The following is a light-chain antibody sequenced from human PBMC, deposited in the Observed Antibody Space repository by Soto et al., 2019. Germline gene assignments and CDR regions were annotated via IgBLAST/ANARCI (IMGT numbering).Light chain of an antibody. Sequence: DIQLTQSPSSLSASVGDRITITCQASRDIAHYLSWYQQKPGKAPQLLVYDASKLQTGVPSRFSRSASGTDFTFAISSRQPEHRATYFCQQYDDLPLTFGGGTKLEI. V-gene: IGKV1-33*01. J-gene: IGKJ4*01. CDR1: RDIAHY. CDR3: QQYDDLPLT. CDR2: DAS.